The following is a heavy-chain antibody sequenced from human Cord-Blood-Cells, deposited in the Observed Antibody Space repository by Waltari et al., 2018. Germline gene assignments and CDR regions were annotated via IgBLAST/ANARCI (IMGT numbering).Heavy chain of an antibody. V-gene: IGHV5-51*01. CDR2: ISPVDSDT. CDR3: ARSPGGSYSNNWFDP. J-gene: IGHJ5*02. CDR1: GYSFTSYW. Sequence: EVQLAQSGAEVKKHGESLKISCKGSGYSFTSYWIGWVRQMPGKGLEWMGIISPVDSDTGDSPTFQGQVTSSADKSSSTAYRQWSSRKASDTAMYYCARSPGGSYSNNWFDPWGQGTLVTVSS. D-gene: IGHD1-26*01.